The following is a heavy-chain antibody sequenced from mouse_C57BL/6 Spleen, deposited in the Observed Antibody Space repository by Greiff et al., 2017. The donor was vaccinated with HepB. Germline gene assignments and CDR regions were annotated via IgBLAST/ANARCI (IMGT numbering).Heavy chain of an antibody. CDR3: ARSLNGTEAMDY. V-gene: IGHV1-52*01. Sequence: QVQLQQPGAELVRPGSSVKLSCKASGYTFTSYWMHWVKQRPIQGLEWIGNIDPSDSETHYNQKFKDKATLTVDKSSSTAYMQLSSLTSEDSAVYYCARSLNGTEAMDYWGQGTSGTVSS. J-gene: IGHJ4*01. D-gene: IGHD4-1*01. CDR1: GYTFTSYW. CDR2: IDPSDSET.